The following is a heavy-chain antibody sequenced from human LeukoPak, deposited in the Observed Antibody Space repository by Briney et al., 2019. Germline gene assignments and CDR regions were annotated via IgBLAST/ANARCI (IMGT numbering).Heavy chain of an antibody. CDR1: RYTFTGYY. CDR2: INPNSGGT. J-gene: IGHJ1*01. D-gene: IGHD3-22*01. CDR3: ARLVVISTTSEYFQE. V-gene: IGHV1-2*02. Sequence: ASVKVSCKASRYTFTGYYMHWVRQAPGQGLEWMGWINPNSGGTNYAQKFQGRVTMTRDTSSTTAYMELSRLRSDDTAVYYCARLVVISTTSEYFQEWGQGTLVIVSS.